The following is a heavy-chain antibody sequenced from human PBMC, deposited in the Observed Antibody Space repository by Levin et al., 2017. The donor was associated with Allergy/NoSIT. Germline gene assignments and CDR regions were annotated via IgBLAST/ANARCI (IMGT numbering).Heavy chain of an antibody. J-gene: IGHJ4*02. CDR1: GFTVSSNY. CDR2: LYSAGST. CDR3: ATSTALLTFDY. V-gene: IGHV3-66*01. Sequence: GGSLRFSCAASGFTVSSNYMSWVRQAPGKGLEWVSVLYSAGSTYYTDSVEGRFTISRDNSKNTLYLQMDSLRAEDTAVYYCATSTALLTFDYWGQGTLVTVSS. D-gene: IGHD5-18*01.